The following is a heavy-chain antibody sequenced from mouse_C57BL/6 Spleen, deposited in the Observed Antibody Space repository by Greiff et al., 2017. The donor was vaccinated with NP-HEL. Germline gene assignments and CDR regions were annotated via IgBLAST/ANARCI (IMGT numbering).Heavy chain of an antibody. CDR3: ARSNWGSDY. Sequence: VQLQQSGAELMKPGASVKLSCKATGYTFTGYWIEWVKQRPGHGLEWIGEILPGSGSTNYTETFKGKATFTADTSSNTAYMQLSSLTTEDSAIYYCARSNWGSDYWGQGTTLTVSS. V-gene: IGHV1-9*01. D-gene: IGHD4-1*01. CDR2: ILPGSGST. CDR1: GYTFTGYW. J-gene: IGHJ2*01.